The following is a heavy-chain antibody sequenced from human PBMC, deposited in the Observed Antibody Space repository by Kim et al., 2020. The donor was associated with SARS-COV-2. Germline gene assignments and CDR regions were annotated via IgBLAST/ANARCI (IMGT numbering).Heavy chain of an antibody. CDR1: GGSISSSNW. D-gene: IGHD6-6*01. J-gene: IGHJ4*02. CDR3: ARLFNGYRRSSHSYYFDY. Sequence: SETLSLTCAVSGGSISSSNWWSWVRQPPGKGLEWIGEIYHSGNTNYNPTLRSRVTISVDKSKNQFSLKVNSVTAADTAVYYCARLFNGYRRSSHSYYFDYWGQGTLVTVSS. CDR2: IYHSGNT. V-gene: IGHV4-4*02.